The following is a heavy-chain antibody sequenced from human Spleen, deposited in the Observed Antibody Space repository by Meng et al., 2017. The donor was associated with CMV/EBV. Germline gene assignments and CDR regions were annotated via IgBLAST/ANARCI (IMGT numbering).Heavy chain of an antibody. V-gene: IGHV4-61*01. Sequence: GSLRLSCTVSGDSVSSKIYSWGWIRQPPGKGLEWIGYIYHSGSTSYNPSLNSRVTISVDTSKNQFSLRLNSVTAADTAVYYCASSLSWLRLRGGLDYWGHGTLVTVSS. CDR3: ASSLSWLRLRGGLDY. CDR2: IYHSGST. J-gene: IGHJ4*01. CDR1: GDSVSSKIYS. D-gene: IGHD3-10*01.